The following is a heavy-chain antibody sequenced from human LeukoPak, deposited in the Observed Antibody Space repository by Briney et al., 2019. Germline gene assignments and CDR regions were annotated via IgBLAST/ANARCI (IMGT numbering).Heavy chain of an antibody. CDR2: IGLGSGFV. J-gene: IGHJ4*02. Sequence: QTGGSLRLSCAASGFTFSAYSMNWVRQAPGRGLEWISYIGLGSGFVSYADSVKGRFTISSDTARDSLYLQMNSLRAEDTAVYYCARDHNWAFDYWGQGTLVTLSS. CDR3: ARDHNWAFDY. CDR1: GFTFSAYS. V-gene: IGHV3-48*04. D-gene: IGHD1-20*01.